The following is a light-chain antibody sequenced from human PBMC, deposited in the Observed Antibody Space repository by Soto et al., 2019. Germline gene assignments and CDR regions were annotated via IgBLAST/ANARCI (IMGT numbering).Light chain of an antibody. J-gene: IGLJ3*02. V-gene: IGLV1-40*01. CDR3: QSYDSSLGGSKGV. CDR1: SSDIGAGYD. CDR2: SNI. Sequence: QSVLTQPPSMSGAPGQRVTISCTGSSSDIGAGYDVPWYQQFPGTAPKLLIDSNINRPSGVPDRFSGSKSGTSASLAITGLQAEDEADYYCQSYDSSLGGSKGVFGGGTKLTVL.